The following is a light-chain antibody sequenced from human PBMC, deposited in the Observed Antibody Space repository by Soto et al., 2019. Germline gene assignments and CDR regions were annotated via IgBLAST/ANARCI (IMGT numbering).Light chain of an antibody. J-gene: IGKJ4*01. V-gene: IGKV3-20*01. CDR2: GAS. Sequence: EIVLTQSPGTLSLSPGERATLSCRASQSVSSSYLAWYQQKPGQAPRLLIYGASSRATGIPDRFSGSESATDFTLTISRLEPEDFAVYYCQEYGSSPPGLTFGGGTKVEIK. CDR3: QEYGSSPPGLT. CDR1: QSVSSSY.